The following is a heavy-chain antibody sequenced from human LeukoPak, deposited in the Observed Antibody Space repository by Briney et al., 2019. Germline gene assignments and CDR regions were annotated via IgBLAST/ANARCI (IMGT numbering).Heavy chain of an antibody. D-gene: IGHD5-12*01. Sequence: GGSLRLSCAASGFTFSTFGVHWVRQAPGKGLEWVAIIWYDESNQFYADSVKGRFTISRDNAKNSLYLQMNSLRAEDTAVYYCARDYNGYNWSDPWGQGTLVTVSS. CDR2: IWYDESNQ. J-gene: IGHJ5*02. CDR1: GFTFSTFG. CDR3: ARDYNGYNWSDP. V-gene: IGHV3-33*01.